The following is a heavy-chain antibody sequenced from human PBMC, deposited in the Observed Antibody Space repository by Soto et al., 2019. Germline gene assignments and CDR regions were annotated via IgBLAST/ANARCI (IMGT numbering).Heavy chain of an antibody. CDR3: AKDHYYGSGSYRST. CDR1: GFTFSSYA. V-gene: IGHV3-23*01. D-gene: IGHD3-10*01. J-gene: IGHJ5*02. CDR2: ISGSGGST. Sequence: EVRLLESGGGLVQPGGSLRLSCAASGFTFSSYAMSWVRQAPGKGLEWVSAISGSGGSTYYADSVKGRFTISRDNSKNTLYLQMNSLRAEDTAVYYCAKDHYYGSGSYRSTWGQGTLVTVSS.